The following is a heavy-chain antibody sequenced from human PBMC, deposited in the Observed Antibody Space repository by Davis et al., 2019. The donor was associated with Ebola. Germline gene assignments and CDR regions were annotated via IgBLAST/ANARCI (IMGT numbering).Heavy chain of an antibody. CDR3: AKGSKYYDSSGYYLGDAFDI. Sequence: SETLSLTCTVSGGSISTNSYYWSWIRQPAGKGLEWIGHIYTTVSTNYNPSLKSRVTISIDTSKNQFSLKLSSVTAADTAVDYCAKGSKYYDSSGYYLGDAFDIWGQGTMVTVSS. CDR2: IYTTVST. J-gene: IGHJ3*02. CDR1: GGSISTNSYY. V-gene: IGHV4-61*09. D-gene: IGHD3-22*01.